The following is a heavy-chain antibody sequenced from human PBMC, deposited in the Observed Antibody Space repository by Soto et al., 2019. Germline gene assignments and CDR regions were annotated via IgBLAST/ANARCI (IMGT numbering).Heavy chain of an antibody. CDR2: MTGDGRTT. CDR1: GFTFGDYW. V-gene: IGHV3-74*03. J-gene: IGHJ4*02. CDR3: ATAEVDY. Sequence: GGSLRVCCAASGFTFGDYWMHWVRQPPGKGPEWVSRMTGDGRTTQYADSVKGRFTASRDNAKSTLYLQMNSLRAEDTAVYYCATAEVDYWGPGTLVTVSS.